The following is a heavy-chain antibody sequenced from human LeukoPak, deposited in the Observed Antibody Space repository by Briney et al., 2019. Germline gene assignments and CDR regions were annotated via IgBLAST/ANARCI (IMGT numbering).Heavy chain of an antibody. CDR3: AKVRSGWFDP. V-gene: IGHV3-23*01. CDR1: GFTFSSYG. D-gene: IGHD3-10*01. J-gene: IGHJ5*02. CDR2: ISDNGYDT. Sequence: PGGSLRLSCAASGFTFSSYGIHWVRQAPGKGLEWVSGISDNGYDTYYAESVKGRFTISRDNSKNTLYLQMNSLRAEDTAVYYCAKVRSGWFDPWGQGTLVTVSS.